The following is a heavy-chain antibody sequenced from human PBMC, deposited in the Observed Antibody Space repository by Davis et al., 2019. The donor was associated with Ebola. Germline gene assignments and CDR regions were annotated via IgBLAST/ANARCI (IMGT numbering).Heavy chain of an antibody. CDR2: ISSSSSYT. CDR3: ARAPRYCSSTSCYTGDY. CDR1: GFTFSSYS. D-gene: IGHD2-2*02. J-gene: IGHJ4*02. V-gene: IGHV3-21*05. Sequence: GESLKISCAASGFTFSSYSMNWVRQAPGKGLEWVSYISSSSSYTNYADSVKGRFTISRDNAKNSLYLQMNSLRAEDTAVYYCARAPRYCSSTSCYTGDYWGQGTLVTVSS.